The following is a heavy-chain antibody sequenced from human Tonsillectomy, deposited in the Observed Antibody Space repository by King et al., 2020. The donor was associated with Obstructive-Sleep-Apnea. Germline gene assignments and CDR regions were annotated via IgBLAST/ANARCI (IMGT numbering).Heavy chain of an antibody. CDR3: AREGSGGSCYY. CDR2: ISSSSSTI. CDR1: GFTFSSYS. D-gene: IGHD2-15*01. V-gene: IGHV3-48*04. Sequence: VQLVESGGGLVQPGGSLRLSCAASGFTFSSYSMNWVRQAPGKGLEWVSYISSSSSTIYYADSVKGRFTISRDNAKNSLYLQVNSRRAEDTAVYYCAREGSGGSCYYWGQGTLVTVSS. J-gene: IGHJ4*02.